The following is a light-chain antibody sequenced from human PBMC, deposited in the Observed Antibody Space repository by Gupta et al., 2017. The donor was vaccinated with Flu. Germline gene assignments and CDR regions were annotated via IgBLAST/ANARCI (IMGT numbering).Light chain of an antibody. J-gene: IGKJ4*01. Sequence: FLSASVGDRVTITCRTTQVVTTYLAWYQQTPGKAPRLLIYATSTLQRGVPSRFSGRGSGTEFTLTISSRQPEDSAIYYCQQRNDYPPGLTFGGGTKVEIK. V-gene: IGKV1-9*01. CDR3: QQRNDYPPGLT. CDR1: QVVTTY. CDR2: ATS.